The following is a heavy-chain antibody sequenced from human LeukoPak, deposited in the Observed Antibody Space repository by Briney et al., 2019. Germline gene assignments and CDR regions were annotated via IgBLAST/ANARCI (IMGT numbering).Heavy chain of an antibody. Sequence: ASVKVSCKASGYTFTGYYMHWVRQAPGQGLEWMGWINPNSGGTNYAQKFQGRVTMTRDTSISTAYMELSRLRSDDTAVYYCARGSSSSSTHYYYYGMDVWGQGTTVTVSS. D-gene: IGHD6-6*01. V-gene: IGHV1-2*02. CDR3: ARGSSSSSTHYYYYGMDV. J-gene: IGHJ6*02. CDR1: GYTFTGYY. CDR2: INPNSGGT.